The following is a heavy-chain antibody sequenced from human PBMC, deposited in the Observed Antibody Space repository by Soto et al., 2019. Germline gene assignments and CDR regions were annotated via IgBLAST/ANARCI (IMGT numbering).Heavy chain of an antibody. CDR1: GGSISSGGYY. CDR3: ARVEPQQLVLQGAFDI. CDR2: IYYSGST. V-gene: IGHV4-31*03. Sequence: QVKLQESGPGLVKPSQTLSLTCTVSGGSISSGGYYWSWIRQHPGKGLEWIGYIYYSGSTYYNPSLKSRVTMSVDTSKNQFSLKLSSVTAADTAVYYCARVEPQQLVLQGAFDIWGQGTMVTVSS. D-gene: IGHD6-13*01. J-gene: IGHJ3*02.